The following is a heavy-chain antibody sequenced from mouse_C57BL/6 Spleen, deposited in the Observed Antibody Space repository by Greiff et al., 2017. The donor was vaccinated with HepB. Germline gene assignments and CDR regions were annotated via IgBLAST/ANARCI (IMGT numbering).Heavy chain of an antibody. CDR2: IYPGDGDT. V-gene: IGHV1-80*01. Sequence: ESGAELVKPGASVKISCKASGYAFSSYWMNWVKQRPGKGLEWIGQIYPGDGDTNYNGKFKGKATLTADKSSSTAYMQLSSLTSEDSAVYFCARRRGYYDYDDYWGQGTTLTVSS. J-gene: IGHJ2*01. CDR1: GYAFSSYW. CDR3: ARRRGYYDYDDY. D-gene: IGHD2-4*01.